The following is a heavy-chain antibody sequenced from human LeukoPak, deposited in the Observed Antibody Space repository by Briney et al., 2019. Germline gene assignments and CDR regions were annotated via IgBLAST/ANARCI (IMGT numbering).Heavy chain of an antibody. J-gene: IGHJ3*02. D-gene: IGHD3-10*01. CDR1: GGTFSSYA. Sequence: GASVKVSCKASGGTFSSYAISWVRQAPGQGLEWMGGIIPIFGTANYAQKFQGRVTITADKSTSTAYMELSSLRSEDTAVYYCASASRLTMVRGVHAFDIWGQGTMVTVSS. CDR3: ASASRLTMVRGVHAFDI. V-gene: IGHV1-69*06. CDR2: IIPIFGTA.